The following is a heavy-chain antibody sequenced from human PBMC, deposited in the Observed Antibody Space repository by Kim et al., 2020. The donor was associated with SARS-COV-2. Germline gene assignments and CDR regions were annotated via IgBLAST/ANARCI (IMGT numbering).Heavy chain of an antibody. CDR1: GYSISSGYY. CDR2: IYHSGST. CDR3: ASTRSSWSNAFDI. J-gene: IGHJ3*02. Sequence: SETLSLTCTVSGYSISSGYYWGWIRQPPGKGLEWIGSIYHSGSTYYNPSLKSRVTISVDTSKNQFSLKLSSVTAADTAVYYCASTRSSWSNAFDIWGQGTMVTVSS. V-gene: IGHV4-38-2*02. D-gene: IGHD6-13*01.